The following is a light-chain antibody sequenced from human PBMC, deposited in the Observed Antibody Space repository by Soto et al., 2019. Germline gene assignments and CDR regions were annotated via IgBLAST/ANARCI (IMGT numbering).Light chain of an antibody. CDR3: QQYTDSRT. Sequence: EIVLTQSPGTLSLSPGERATLSCRASQSISRSYFAWYQQKPGQAPRLLVYGVSSRATDVPDRLSGSGSGTDFTLTISRMEPEDFAVYYCQQYTDSRTFGQGTKVDIK. V-gene: IGKV3-20*01. CDR2: GVS. CDR1: QSISRSY. J-gene: IGKJ1*01.